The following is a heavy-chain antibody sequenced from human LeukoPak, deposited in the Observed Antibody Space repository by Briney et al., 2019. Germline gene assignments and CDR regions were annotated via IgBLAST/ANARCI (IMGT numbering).Heavy chain of an antibody. CDR2: ISSSGSTM. D-gene: IGHD6-19*01. Sequence: GGSLRLSCVASGFTFSTYEMHWVRQAPGKGLEWVSDISSSGSTMYYADSVKGRFTTSRDNAKNLLYLQMHSLRAEDTAVYYCSLLAVASPQDYWGQGTLVTVSS. CDR1: GFTFSTYE. J-gene: IGHJ4*02. V-gene: IGHV3-48*03. CDR3: SLLAVASPQDY.